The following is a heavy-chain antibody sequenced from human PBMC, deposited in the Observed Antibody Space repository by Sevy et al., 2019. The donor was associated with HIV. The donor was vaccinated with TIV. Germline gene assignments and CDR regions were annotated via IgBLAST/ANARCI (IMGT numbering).Heavy chain of an antibody. V-gene: IGHV3-30-3*01. Sequence: GGSLRLSCAASGFTFSSYAIHWVRQAPGKGLEWVAVISYDGSNKYYADSVKGRFTISRDNSKNTLYLQMNSLRAEDTAVYYCARDSLMGTGYYLVGWGQGTLVTVSS. J-gene: IGHJ4*02. CDR2: ISYDGSNK. D-gene: IGHD3-9*01. CDR3: ARDSLMGTGYYLVG. CDR1: GFTFSSYA.